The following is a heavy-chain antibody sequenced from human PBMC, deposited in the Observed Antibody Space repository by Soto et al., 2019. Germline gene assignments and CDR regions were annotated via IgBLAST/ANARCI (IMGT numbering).Heavy chain of an antibody. CDR3: ARGRYCLTGRCFPNWFDS. D-gene: IGHD2-15*01. CDR1: GDSISTVDYF. J-gene: IGHJ5*01. Sequence: LSLTCSVSGDSISTVDYFWAWIRQPPGQALEYIGYIYKSTTTYYNPSFESRVAISLDTSKSQFSLNVTSVTAADTAVYFCARGRYCLTGRCFPNWFDSWGQGTLVTVS. CDR2: IYKSTTT. V-gene: IGHV4-30-4*01.